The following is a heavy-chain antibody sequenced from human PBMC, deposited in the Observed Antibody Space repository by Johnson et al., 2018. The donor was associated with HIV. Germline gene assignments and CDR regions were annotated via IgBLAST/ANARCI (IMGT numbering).Heavy chain of an antibody. CDR1: GFTFEDYG. D-gene: IGHD6-13*01. Sequence: VQLVESGGRVVRPGGSLRLSCAASGFTFEDYGMSWVREAPGKGLEWVSGINWNGGSTGYVDSVKGRFTISRDNAKNSLYLQMNSLRAEDTALYYCAGVRTAAGFDAFDIWGQGTMVTVSS. CDR3: AGVRTAAGFDAFDI. CDR2: INWNGGST. V-gene: IGHV3-20*04. J-gene: IGHJ3*02.